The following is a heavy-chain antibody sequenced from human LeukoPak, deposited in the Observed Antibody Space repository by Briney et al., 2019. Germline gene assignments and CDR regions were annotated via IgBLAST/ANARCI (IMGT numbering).Heavy chain of an antibody. CDR2: ISGADGET. J-gene: IGHJ4*02. D-gene: IGHD3-10*01. V-gene: IGHV1-18*01. Sequence: ASVKVSCKASGYXFTDYAITWVRQAPGQGLEWTAWISGADGETKSAQKFQGRVTMTTDTSTGTAYMELRSLRSDDTAMFYCARDADGSGTLLDYWGQGTLVTVSS. CDR1: GYXFTDYA. CDR3: ARDADGSGTLLDY.